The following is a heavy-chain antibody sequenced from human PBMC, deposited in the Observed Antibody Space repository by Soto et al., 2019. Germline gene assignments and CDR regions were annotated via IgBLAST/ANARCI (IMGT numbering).Heavy chain of an antibody. CDR3: AKAQRSSYGLGAFDI. Sequence: EVQLVESGGGLVQPGRSLKLSCAASGFTFDDYAMHWVRQAPGKGLEWVSGISWNSDTIGYEDSVKGRFTISRDNAKKSLFLHLNSLRPEDTAFYYCAKAQRSSYGLGAFDIWGKGTMVTVSS. CDR2: ISWNSDTI. CDR1: GFTFDDYA. D-gene: IGHD5-18*01. V-gene: IGHV3-9*01. J-gene: IGHJ3*02.